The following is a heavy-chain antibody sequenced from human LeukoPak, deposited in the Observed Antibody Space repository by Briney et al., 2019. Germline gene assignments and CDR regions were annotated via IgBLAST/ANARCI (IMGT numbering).Heavy chain of an antibody. D-gene: IGHD3-10*01. CDR1: GFTFSDYY. V-gene: IGHV3-11*01. Sequence: PGGSLRLSCAASGFTFSDYYMSWLRQAPGKGREGVSYISSSGSTIYYADSVKGRFTISRDNAKNSLYLQMNSLRAEDTAVYYCARGFNYYGSGSPQGYWGQGTLVTVSS. CDR3: ARGFNYYGSGSPQGY. J-gene: IGHJ4*02. CDR2: ISSSGSTI.